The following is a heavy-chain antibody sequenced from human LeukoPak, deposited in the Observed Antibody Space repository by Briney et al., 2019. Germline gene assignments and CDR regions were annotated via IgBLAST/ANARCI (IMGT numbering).Heavy chain of an antibody. CDR2: IYSGGST. D-gene: IGHD6-19*01. V-gene: IGHV3-53*01. CDR1: GFTVSSNY. Sequence: PGGSLRLSCAASGFTVSSNYMSWVRQAPGKGLEWVSVIYSGGSTYYADSVKGRFTISRDNSKNTLYLQMNSLRAEDTAVYYCARSRGWPKDGAFDIWGQGTMVTVSS. CDR3: ARSRGWPKDGAFDI. J-gene: IGHJ3*02.